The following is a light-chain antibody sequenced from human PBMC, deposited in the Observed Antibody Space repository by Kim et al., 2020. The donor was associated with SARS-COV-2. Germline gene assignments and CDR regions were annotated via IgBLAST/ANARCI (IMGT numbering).Light chain of an antibody. CDR3: QQTFNTQYS. Sequence: DIEMTQSPSSLSASVGDRVTITCRASQSVNINLNWYQQRPGKAPKLLIYGASTLQSGVPSRFSGSGSGTGFTLTISSLQPEDVAIYYCQQTFNTQYSFGQGTKLEI. J-gene: IGKJ2*03. CDR2: GAS. CDR1: QSVNIN. V-gene: IGKV1-39*01.